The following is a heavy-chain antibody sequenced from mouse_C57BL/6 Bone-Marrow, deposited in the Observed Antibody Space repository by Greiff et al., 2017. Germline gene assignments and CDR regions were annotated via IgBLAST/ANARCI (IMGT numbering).Heavy chain of an antibody. CDR3: ANYGSSPSYAMDY. V-gene: IGHV1-39*01. CDR1: GYSFTDYN. Sequence: VQLQQSGPELVKPGASVKISCKASGYSFTDYNMNWVKQSNGKSLEWIGVINPNYGTTSYNQKFKGKATLTVDQASSTAYMQLNSLTSEDSAVYYCANYGSSPSYAMDYWGQGTSVTVSS. CDR2: INPNYGTT. D-gene: IGHD1-1*01. J-gene: IGHJ4*01.